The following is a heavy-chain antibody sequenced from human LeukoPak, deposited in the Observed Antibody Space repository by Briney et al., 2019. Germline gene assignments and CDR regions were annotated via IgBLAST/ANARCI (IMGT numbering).Heavy chain of an antibody. V-gene: IGHV3-23*01. Sequence: GGSLRLSCAASGFTFNIYAMSLVRLAPGKGVQWVASMCGSAGCTFYTDSVKGRFTISRDNSNNPLYLEMNSLRAEDTAIYYCARDRPNYHESNGHYYERDGDHWGQGTLVTVSS. CDR1: GFTFNIYA. CDR3: ARDRPNYHESNGHYYERDGDH. CDR2: MCGSAGCT. J-gene: IGHJ5*02. D-gene: IGHD3-22*01.